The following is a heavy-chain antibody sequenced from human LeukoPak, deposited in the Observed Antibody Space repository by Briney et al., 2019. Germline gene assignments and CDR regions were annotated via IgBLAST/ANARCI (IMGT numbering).Heavy chain of an antibody. CDR3: AKRVMITFGGVIAPDFDY. CDR1: GFTFSSYA. D-gene: IGHD3-16*02. J-gene: IGHJ4*02. V-gene: IGHV3-23*01. CDR2: IIGSGGST. Sequence: GGSLRLSCAASGFTFSSYAMSWVRQAPGKRLEWVSAIIGSGGSTYYADSVKSRFTISRDNSKNTLYLQMNSLRAEDTAVYYCAKRVMITFGGVIAPDFDYWGQGTLVTVSS.